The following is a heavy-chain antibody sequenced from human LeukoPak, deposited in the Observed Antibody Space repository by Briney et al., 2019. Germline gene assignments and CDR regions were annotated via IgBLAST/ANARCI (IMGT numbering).Heavy chain of an antibody. CDR1: GGTFSSYA. CDR3: AIGYCSSTSCYPSGDFVY. CDR2: IIPIFGTA. Sequence: SVKVSCKASGGTFSSYAISWVRQAPGQGLEWMGGIIPIFGTANYAQKFQGRVTITADESTRTAYMEMSSLRSEDTAVYYCAIGYCSSTSCYPSGDFVYWGQGTLVTVSS. V-gene: IGHV1-69*13. J-gene: IGHJ4*02. D-gene: IGHD2-2*01.